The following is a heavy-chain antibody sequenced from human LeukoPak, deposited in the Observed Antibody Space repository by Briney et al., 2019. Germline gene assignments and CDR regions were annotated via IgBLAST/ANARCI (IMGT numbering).Heavy chain of an antibody. CDR3: AKDISVGATPYYFDY. J-gene: IGHJ4*02. V-gene: IGHV3-9*01. CDR2: IIWNSGSI. CDR1: GFTFDDYA. Sequence: PGGSLRLSCAASGFTFDDYAMHWLRQAPGQGLEWVSGIIWNSGSIGYADSVKGRFTISRDNAKNSLYLQMNSLRAEDTALYYCAKDISVGATPYYFDYWGQGTLVTVSS. D-gene: IGHD1-26*01.